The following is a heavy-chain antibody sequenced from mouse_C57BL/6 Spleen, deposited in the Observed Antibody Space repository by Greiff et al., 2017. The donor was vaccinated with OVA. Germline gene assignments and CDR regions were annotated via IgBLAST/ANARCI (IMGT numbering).Heavy chain of an antibody. CDR2: IYPGDGDT. V-gene: IGHV1-82*01. D-gene: IGHD1-1*01. CDR3: ARSAGRRAMDY. J-gene: IGHJ4*01. CDR1: GYAFSSSW. Sequence: QVHVKQSGPELVKPGASVKISCKASGYAFSSSWMNWVKQRPGKGLEWIGRIYPGDGDTNYNGKFKGKATLTADKSSSTAYMHLSSLTSADSAVYFCARSAGRRAMDYWGQGTSVTVSS.